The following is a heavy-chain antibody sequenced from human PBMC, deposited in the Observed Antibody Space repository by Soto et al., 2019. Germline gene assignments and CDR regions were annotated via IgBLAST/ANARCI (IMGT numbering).Heavy chain of an antibody. CDR2: ISWDSGSI. CDR3: AKDAAYYFDY. D-gene: IGHD6-25*01. CDR1: GFTFDNYA. V-gene: IGHV3-9*01. J-gene: IGHJ4*02. Sequence: EVHLVESGGGLIQPGRSLRLSCAASGFTFDNYAMHWVRQAPGKGLEWVSGISWDSGSIDYADSVRGRFTISRDNARNSLYLRMSSLRPEDTAFYYCAKDAAYYFDYWGQGTLVTVSS.